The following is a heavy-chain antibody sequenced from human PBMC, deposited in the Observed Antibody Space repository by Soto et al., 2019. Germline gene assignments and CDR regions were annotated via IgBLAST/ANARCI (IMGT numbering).Heavy chain of an antibody. V-gene: IGHV3-23*01. D-gene: IGHD6-19*01. CDR3: AKVPNGSGWPKGIWFDP. Sequence: EVQLLESGGGLVQPGGSLRLSCAASGFTFSSYAMSWVRQAPGKGLEWVSAISGSGGSTYYADSVKGRFTISRDNSKNTLYQQMNSLRAEDTAVYYCAKVPNGSGWPKGIWFDPWGQGTLVTVSS. CDR1: GFTFSSYA. J-gene: IGHJ5*02. CDR2: ISGSGGST.